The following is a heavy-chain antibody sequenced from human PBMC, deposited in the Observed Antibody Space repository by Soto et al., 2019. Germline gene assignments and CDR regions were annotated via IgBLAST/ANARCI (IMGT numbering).Heavy chain of an antibody. V-gene: IGHV4-31*03. D-gene: IGHD2-15*01. CDR1: GGSISSGGYY. CDR3: ARGDCSGGSCFGGAFDI. J-gene: IGHJ3*02. CDR2: IYYSGST. Sequence: QVQLQESGPGLVKPSQTLSLTCTVSGGSISSGGYYWSWIRQHPGKGLEWIGYIYYSGSTYYNPSLRRRVTISVDTSKNQCCLKLSCVTAADTAVYYCARGDCSGGSCFGGAFDIWGQGSMVTVSS.